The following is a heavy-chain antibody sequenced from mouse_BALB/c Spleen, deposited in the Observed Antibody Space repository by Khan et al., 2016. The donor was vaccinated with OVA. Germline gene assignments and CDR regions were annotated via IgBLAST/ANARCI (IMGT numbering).Heavy chain of an antibody. CDR2: ISSGGDNI. CDR1: GFTFSTYA. Sequence: EVELVESGGDLVKPGGSLKLSCSATGFTFSTYAMSWVRQTPEKRLEWVATISSGGDNIYYPDSVKGRFTISRDNAKNTLYLQMSGLRSEDTATYCCARHNYGPFAYWGQGTLVTVSA. CDR3: ARHNYGPFAY. D-gene: IGHD1-1*01. J-gene: IGHJ3*01. V-gene: IGHV5-9-3*01.